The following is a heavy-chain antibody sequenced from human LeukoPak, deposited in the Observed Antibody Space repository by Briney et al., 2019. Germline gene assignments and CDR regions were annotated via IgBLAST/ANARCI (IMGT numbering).Heavy chain of an antibody. D-gene: IGHD6-13*01. CDR3: ARQFTTYSSSWSPDY. V-gene: IGHV4-39*01. CDR2: IYYSGST. Sequence: PSETLSLTCTVSGGSTSSSSYYWGWIRQPPGKGLEWIGSIYYSGSTYYNPSLKSRVTISVDTSKNQFSLKLSSVTAADTAVYYCARQFTTYSSSWSPDYWGQGTLVTVSS. J-gene: IGHJ4*02. CDR1: GGSTSSSSYY.